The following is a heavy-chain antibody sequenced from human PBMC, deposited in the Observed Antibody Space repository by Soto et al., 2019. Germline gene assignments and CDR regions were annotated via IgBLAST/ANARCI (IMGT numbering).Heavy chain of an antibody. CDR1: GYTFTSYG. V-gene: IGHV1-18*01. Sequence: ASVKVSCKASGYTFTSYGISWVRQGPGQGLEWMGWISAYNGNTNYAQKLQGRVTMTTDTSTSTAYMELRSLRSDDTAVYYCARANGYYDFWSGYPPYYGMDVWGQGTTMTVYS. CDR2: ISAYNGNT. CDR3: ARANGYYDFWSGYPPYYGMDV. J-gene: IGHJ6*02. D-gene: IGHD3-3*01.